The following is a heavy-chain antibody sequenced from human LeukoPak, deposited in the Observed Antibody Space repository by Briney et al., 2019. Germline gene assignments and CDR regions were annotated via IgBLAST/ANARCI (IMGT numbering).Heavy chain of an antibody. CDR2: IYTSGST. CDR3: GRVSAAAVEP. J-gene: IGHJ6*03. D-gene: IGHD6-13*01. V-gene: IGHV4-61*02. CDR1: GGSISSGSYY. Sequence: SETLSLTCTVSGGSISSGSYYWSWIRQPAGKGLEWIGRIYTSGSTNYNPSLKSRVTISVDTSKNQFSLRLSPVTAADTAVYYCGRVSAAAVEPWGKGTTVTISS.